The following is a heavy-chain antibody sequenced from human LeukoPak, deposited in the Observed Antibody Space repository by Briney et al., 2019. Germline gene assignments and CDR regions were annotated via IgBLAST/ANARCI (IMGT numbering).Heavy chain of an antibody. Sequence: ASGKVSCKASGYTFTSYYMHWVRQAAGQGLEWMGTMNPSGGSTSYAQKFQGRVTMTRDTSTSTVYMELSSLRSEDTAVYYCARSGVTTDYWYFDLWGRGTLVTVSS. V-gene: IGHV1-46*01. D-gene: IGHD4-17*01. CDR1: GYTFTSYY. CDR3: ARSGVTTDYWYFDL. CDR2: MNPSGGST. J-gene: IGHJ2*01.